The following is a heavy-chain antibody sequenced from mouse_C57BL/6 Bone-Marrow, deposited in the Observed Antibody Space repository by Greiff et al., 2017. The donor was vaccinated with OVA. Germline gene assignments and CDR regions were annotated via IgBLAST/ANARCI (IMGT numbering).Heavy chain of an antibody. Sequence: LVESGAELARPGASVKLSCKASGYTFTSYGISWVKQRTGQGLEWIGEIYPRSGNTYYNEKFKGKATLTADKSSSTAYMELRSLTSEDSAVYFCARYLITTVVAKGYWYFDVWGTGTTVTVSS. V-gene: IGHV1-81*01. CDR3: ARYLITTVVAKGYWYFDV. CDR1: GYTFTSYG. J-gene: IGHJ1*03. CDR2: IYPRSGNT. D-gene: IGHD1-1*01.